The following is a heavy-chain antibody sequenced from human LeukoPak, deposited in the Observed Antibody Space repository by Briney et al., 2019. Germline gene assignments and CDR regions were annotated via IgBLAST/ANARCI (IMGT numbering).Heavy chain of an antibody. CDR3: ARGIYGSGSYYMDV. D-gene: IGHD3-10*01. Sequence: SETLSLTCAVYGGSFSGYYWSWIRQPPGKGLEWIGEINHSGSTNYNPSLKSRVTMSVDTSKNQFSLKLSSVTAADTAVYYCARGIYGSGSYYMDVWGKGTTVTVSS. J-gene: IGHJ6*03. V-gene: IGHV4-34*01. CDR1: GGSFSGYY. CDR2: INHSGST.